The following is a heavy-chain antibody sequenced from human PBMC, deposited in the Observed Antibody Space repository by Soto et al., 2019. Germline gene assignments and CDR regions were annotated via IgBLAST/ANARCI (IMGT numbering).Heavy chain of an antibody. D-gene: IGHD5-18*01. Sequence: SETLSLTCTVSGDSVSSDNCYWNWIRQPPGKALEWIGYIYDSGNVNYNPSLQSRVTLSVDTSKNQFSLKLSSVTAADTAVYYFARQGVPWIQQWLGFFDFWGQGTLVTVSS. CDR3: ARQGVPWIQQWLGFFDF. CDR2: IYDSGNV. CDR1: GDSVSSDNCY. J-gene: IGHJ4*02. V-gene: IGHV4-61*01.